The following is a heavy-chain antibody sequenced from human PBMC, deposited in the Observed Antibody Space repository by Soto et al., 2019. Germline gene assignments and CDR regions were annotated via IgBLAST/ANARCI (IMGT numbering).Heavy chain of an antibody. D-gene: IGHD3-3*01. Sequence: ASVKVSCKASGYTFTSYDINWVRQATGQGLEWMGWMNPNSGNTGYAQKFQGRVTMTRNTSISTAYMELSSLRSEDTAVYYCARGMWSGYYHQSYMDVWGKGTTVTVSS. J-gene: IGHJ6*03. CDR3: ARGMWSGYYHQSYMDV. CDR1: GYTFTSYD. V-gene: IGHV1-8*01. CDR2: MNPNSGNT.